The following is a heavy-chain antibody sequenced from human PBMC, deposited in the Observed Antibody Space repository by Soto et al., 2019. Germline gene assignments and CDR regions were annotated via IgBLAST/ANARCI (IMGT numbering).Heavy chain of an antibody. V-gene: IGHV1-18*01. Sequence: ASVKVSCKASGYTFTSYGISWVRQAPGQGLEWMGWISAYNGNTNFAQKLQGRVTMTTDTSTSTAYMDLRSLTSDDTAVYYCARVRCSGGSCYYPPGYWGQGTLVTVSS. CDR2: ISAYNGNT. J-gene: IGHJ4*02. D-gene: IGHD2-15*01. CDR3: ARVRCSGGSCYYPPGY. CDR1: GYTFTSYG.